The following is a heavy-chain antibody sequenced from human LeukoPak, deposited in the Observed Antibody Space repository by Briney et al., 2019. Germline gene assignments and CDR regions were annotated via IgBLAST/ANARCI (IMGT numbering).Heavy chain of an antibody. V-gene: IGHV3-33*01. D-gene: IGHD1-1*01. Sequence: SGGSLRLSCAASGFTFSSYGMHWVRQAPGKGLEWVAIIWYDGSNKYYVDSVRGRFTISRDNSRNTLYLQMNSLRAEDTAVYYCARDRGTNGINDRGYFDYWGQGTLVTVSS. J-gene: IGHJ4*02. CDR2: IWYDGSNK. CDR1: GFTFSSYG. CDR3: ARDRGTNGINDRGYFDY.